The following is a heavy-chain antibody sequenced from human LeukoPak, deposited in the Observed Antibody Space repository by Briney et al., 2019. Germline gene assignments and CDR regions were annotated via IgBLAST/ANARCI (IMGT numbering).Heavy chain of an antibody. J-gene: IGHJ4*02. D-gene: IGHD6-13*01. Sequence: GGSLRLSCAASRFTFSNYGMHWVRQAPGKGLEWVAFIRFDGSSKNYADSVKGRFTISRDNSKNTLYLQMNSLRAEDTAVYYCAKKGSSSWYHFDYWGQGTLVTVSS. CDR2: IRFDGSSK. V-gene: IGHV3-30*02. CDR1: RFTFSNYG. CDR3: AKKGSSSWYHFDY.